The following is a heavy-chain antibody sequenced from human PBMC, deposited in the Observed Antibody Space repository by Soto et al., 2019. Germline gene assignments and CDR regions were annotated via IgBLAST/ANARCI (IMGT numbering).Heavy chain of an antibody. J-gene: IGHJ4*02. CDR1: GGSISSSSYY. D-gene: IGHD3-10*01. CDR3: AIRGSGSYHDY. CDR2: IYYSGST. V-gene: IGHV4-39*01. Sequence: QLQLQESGPGLVKPSETLSLTCTVSGGSISSSSYYWGWIRQPPGKGLEWIVSIYYSGSTYYNPSLKSRVTISVDTSKNQLSLKLSSVTAADTAVYYCAIRGSGSYHDYWGQGTRVTVSS.